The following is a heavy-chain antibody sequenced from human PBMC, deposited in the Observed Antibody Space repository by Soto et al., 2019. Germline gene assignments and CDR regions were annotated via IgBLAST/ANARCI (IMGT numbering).Heavy chain of an antibody. D-gene: IGHD2-2*01. CDR1: GFSFSSYW. Sequence: VQLVESGGGLVQPGGSLRLSCAASGFSFSSYWMHWVRHAPGKGLVWVSRINSDGSRATYADSVKGRFTISRDNAKNTLYLQMNSLTPEDTAVYYCAKGVPAATRYFQHWGQGTLVTVSS. J-gene: IGHJ1*01. V-gene: IGHV3-74*01. CDR2: INSDGSRA. CDR3: AKGVPAATRYFQH.